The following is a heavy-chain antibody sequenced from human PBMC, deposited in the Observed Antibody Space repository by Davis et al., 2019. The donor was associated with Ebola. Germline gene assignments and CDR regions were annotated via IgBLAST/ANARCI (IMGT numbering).Heavy chain of an antibody. J-gene: IGHJ4*02. V-gene: IGHV3-23*01. D-gene: IGHD6-19*01. CDR2: ITGSGGST. Sequence: GESLKISCAASGFTFYSYAMTWVRQAPGKGLEWVSAITGSGGSTYYADSMKGRITISRDNSKNTLYLHLDSLRADDSAIYYCARGLRSGFLTFDLWGQGTLVTVSS. CDR1: GFTFYSYA. CDR3: ARGLRSGFLTFDL.